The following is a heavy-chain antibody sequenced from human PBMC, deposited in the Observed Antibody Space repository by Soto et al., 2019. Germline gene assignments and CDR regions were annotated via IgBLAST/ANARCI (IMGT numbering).Heavy chain of an antibody. V-gene: IGHV3-23*01. CDR2: ISGSGGST. CDR1: GFTFSSYA. Sequence: GGSLRLSCAASGFTFSSYAMSWVRQAPGKGLEWVSAISGSGGSTYYADSVKGRFTISGDNSKNTLYLQMNSLRAEDTAVYYCAKDINYGSGSYYKNYYYYMDVWGKGTTVTVSS. J-gene: IGHJ6*03. CDR3: AKDINYGSGSYYKNYYYYMDV. D-gene: IGHD3-10*01.